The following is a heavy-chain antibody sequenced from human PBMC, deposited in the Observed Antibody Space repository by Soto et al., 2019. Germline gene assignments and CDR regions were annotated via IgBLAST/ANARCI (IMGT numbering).Heavy chain of an antibody. J-gene: IGHJ3*02. CDR1: GGTFSSYA. Sequence: QVQLVQSGAEVKKPGSSVKVSCKASGGTFSSYAISWVRQAPGQGLEWMGGIIPIFGTANYAQKFQGRVTSAAAESTSTAYMELSSLRSEDTAVYYCARGQTSSLYSSRIDAFDIWGQGTMVTVSS. D-gene: IGHD6-13*01. V-gene: IGHV1-69*01. CDR2: IIPIFGTA. CDR3: ARGQTSSLYSSRIDAFDI.